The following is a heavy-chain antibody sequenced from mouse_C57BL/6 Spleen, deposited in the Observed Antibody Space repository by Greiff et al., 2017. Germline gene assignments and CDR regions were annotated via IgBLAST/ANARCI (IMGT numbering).Heavy chain of an antibody. V-gene: IGHV14-1*01. CDR3: TTGGSSPWFAY. J-gene: IGHJ3*01. CDR2: IDPEDGDT. CDR1: GFNIKDYY. D-gene: IGHD1-1*01. Sequence: VQLQQSGAELVRPGASVKLSCTASGFNIKDYYMHWVKQRPEQGLEWIGRIDPEDGDTEYAPKFQGKATMTADTSSNTAYLQLSSLTSEDTAFYYCTTGGSSPWFAYWGQGTLVTVSA.